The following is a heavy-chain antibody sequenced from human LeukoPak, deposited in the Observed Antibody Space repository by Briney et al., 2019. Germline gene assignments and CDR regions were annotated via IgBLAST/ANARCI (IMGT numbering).Heavy chain of an antibody. CDR1: GGSISSYY. V-gene: IGHV4-59*01. D-gene: IGHD3-22*01. CDR2: IYYSGST. J-gene: IGHJ3*02. Sequence: SETLSLTCTVSGGSISSYYWSWIRQPPGKGLEWIGYIYYSGSTNYNPSLKSRVTISVDTSKNQFSLKLSSVTAADTAVYYCARTGLYYYDSSGYAFDIWGQGTMVTVSS. CDR3: ARTGLYYYDSSGYAFDI.